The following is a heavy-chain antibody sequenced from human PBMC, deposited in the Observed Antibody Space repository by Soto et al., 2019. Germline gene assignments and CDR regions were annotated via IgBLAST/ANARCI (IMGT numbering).Heavy chain of an antibody. J-gene: IGHJ5*02. Sequence: SETLSLTCAVYGGSFSGYYWSWIRQPPGKGLEWIGEINHSGSTNYNPSLKSRVTISVDTSKNQFSLKLSSVTAADTAVYYCARGRWFRGVLTVYAPGNWFDPWGQGTLVTVSS. CDR1: GGSFSGYY. D-gene: IGHD2-8*01. CDR2: INHSGST. CDR3: ARGRWFRGVLTVYAPGNWFDP. V-gene: IGHV4-34*01.